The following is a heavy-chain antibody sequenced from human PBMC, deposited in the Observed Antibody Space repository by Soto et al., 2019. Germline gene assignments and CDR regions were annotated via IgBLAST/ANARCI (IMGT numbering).Heavy chain of an antibody. CDR2: IYYSGST. CDR3: ASLYSSGYYYGYYYGMDA. D-gene: IGHD3-22*01. J-gene: IGHJ6*02. Sequence: SETLSLTCTVSGGSISSGDYYWSWIRQPPGKGLEWIGYIYYSGSTYYNPSLKSRVTTSVDTSKNQFSLKLSSVTAADTAVYYCASLYSSGYYYGYYYGMDAWGQGTTVTVSS. V-gene: IGHV4-30-4*01. CDR1: GGSISSGDYY.